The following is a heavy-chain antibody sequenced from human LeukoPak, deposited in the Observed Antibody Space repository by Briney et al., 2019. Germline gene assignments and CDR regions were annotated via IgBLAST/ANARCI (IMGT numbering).Heavy chain of an antibody. CDR3: ARDGDIVVVVGASHGDFDI. D-gene: IGHD2-15*01. V-gene: IGHV3-30*05. J-gene: IGHJ3*02. Sequence: GGSLSLSWAAYAFTFSSFNMEWDRQAQGKGLEWVAVISNDGSNKYYADSVKGRFTISRDNSTNTLYLKMNSLRAEGTAVYYCARDGDIVVVVGASHGDFDIWGQGTMVTVSS. CDR2: ISNDGSNK. CDR1: AFTFSSFN.